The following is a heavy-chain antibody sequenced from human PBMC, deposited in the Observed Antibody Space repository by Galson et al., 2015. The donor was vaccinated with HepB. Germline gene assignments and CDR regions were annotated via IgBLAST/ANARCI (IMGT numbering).Heavy chain of an antibody. CDR1: GFTFDDYA. Sequence: SLRLSCAASGFTFDDYAMHWVRQAPGKGLEWVSGISWNSGSIGYADSVKGRFTISRDNAKNSLYLQMNSLRAEDTALYYCAKDSLYYGSGSYFDYWGQGTLVTVSS. CDR2: ISWNSGSI. V-gene: IGHV3-9*01. D-gene: IGHD3-10*01. CDR3: AKDSLYYGSGSYFDY. J-gene: IGHJ4*02.